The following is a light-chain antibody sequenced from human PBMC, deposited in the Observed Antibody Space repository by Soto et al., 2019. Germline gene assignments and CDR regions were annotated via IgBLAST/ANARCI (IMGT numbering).Light chain of an antibody. Sequence: DIQMTQSPSTLSASVGDRVTITCRASQSISSWLTWYQQKAGQAPKLLIYKASIVESGVPSRFIGSGSGTEFTLTICSLQPDDSATYYCQQYSYFATFGQGTRVEIK. CDR1: QSISSW. CDR2: KAS. V-gene: IGKV1-5*03. CDR3: QQYSYFAT. J-gene: IGKJ1*01.